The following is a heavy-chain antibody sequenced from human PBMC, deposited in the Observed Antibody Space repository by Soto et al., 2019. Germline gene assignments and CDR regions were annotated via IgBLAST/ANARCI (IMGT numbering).Heavy chain of an antibody. J-gene: IGHJ4*02. CDR3: AADVGGYIYGLARH. Sequence: SSMEASSKTPGSTYTSYSVLWARQDPYKSLEWIGWIDVGSANANYAQMLQERVTISRDMSTSTVYMELSSLRPADTAVYYCAADVGGYIYGLARHWGPGTLVTSPQ. CDR2: IDVGSANA. D-gene: IGHD4-17*01. V-gene: IGHV1-58*01. CDR1: GSTYTSYS.